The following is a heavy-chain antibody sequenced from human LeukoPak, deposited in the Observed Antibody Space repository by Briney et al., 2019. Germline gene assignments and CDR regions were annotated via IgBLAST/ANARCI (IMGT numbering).Heavy chain of an antibody. D-gene: IGHD2-2*01. V-gene: IGHV1-46*01. Sequence: GASVKVSCKASGYTFTSNYMHWVRQAPGQGLEWMGIIHPSGGNTNYAQKFQGRVAMTRDTSMSTVYMELSSLRSEDTAIYFCARDCSSPRCQGTVFDNWGQGTLVTVSS. CDR3: ARDCSSPRCQGTVFDN. CDR2: IHPSGGNT. CDR1: GYTFTSNY. J-gene: IGHJ4*02.